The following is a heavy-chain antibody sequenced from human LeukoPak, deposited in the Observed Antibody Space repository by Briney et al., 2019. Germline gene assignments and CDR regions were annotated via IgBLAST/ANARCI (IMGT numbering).Heavy chain of an antibody. CDR1: GFTVSTYW. CDR2: ISRSGGTT. V-gene: IGHV3-48*02. J-gene: IGHJ6*02. Sequence: AGGSLRLSCAASGFTVSTYWMHWVRQAPGKGLDWLSYISRSGGTTDYADSVKGRFTISRDNTKNSVYLQINSLRDEDTAIYYCARRTPFEGMDVWGQGTTVTVSS. D-gene: IGHD3-16*01. CDR3: ARRTPFEGMDV.